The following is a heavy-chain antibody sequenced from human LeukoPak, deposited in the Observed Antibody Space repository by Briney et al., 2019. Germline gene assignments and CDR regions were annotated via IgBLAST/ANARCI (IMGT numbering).Heavy chain of an antibody. J-gene: IGHJ5*02. V-gene: IGHV5-51*01. Sequence: GESLKISCKGSGYSFTNYWIGWVRQMRGKGLEWMGIIYPGDSDTRYSPSFQGQITISADKSINTAYLQWSSLKASDTAMYYCARSTTVVTFNWFDLWGQGTLVTLSS. CDR3: ARSTTVVTFNWFDL. D-gene: IGHD4-23*01. CDR2: IYPGDSDT. CDR1: GYSFTNYW.